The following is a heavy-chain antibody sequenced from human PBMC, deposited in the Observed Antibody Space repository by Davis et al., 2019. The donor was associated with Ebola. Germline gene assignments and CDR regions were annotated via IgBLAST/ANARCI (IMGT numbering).Heavy chain of an antibody. CDR2: IYYSGST. CDR1: GGSISIYY. CDR3: ARVGIAVAGTFDY. V-gene: IGHV4-59*01. Sequence: MPSETLSLTCTVSGGSISIYYWSWIRQPPGKGLEWIGYIYYSGSTNYNPSLKSRVTISVDTSKNQFSLKLSSVTAADTAVYYCARVGIAVAGTFDYWGQGTLVTVSS. J-gene: IGHJ4*02. D-gene: IGHD6-19*01.